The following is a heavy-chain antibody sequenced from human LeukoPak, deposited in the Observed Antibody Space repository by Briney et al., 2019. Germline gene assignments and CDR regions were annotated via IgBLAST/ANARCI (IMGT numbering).Heavy chain of an antibody. D-gene: IGHD4-17*01. J-gene: IGHJ6*03. CDR3: AKSLRLNDYYYMDV. V-gene: IGHV3-30*02. CDR1: GFTFSSYG. CDR2: IRYDGSNK. Sequence: GGSLRLSCAASGFTFSSYGMHWVRQAPGKGLEWVAFIRYDGSNKYYADSVKGRFTISRDNSKNTLYLQMNSLRAEDTAVYYCAKSLRLNDYYYMDVWGKGTTVTISS.